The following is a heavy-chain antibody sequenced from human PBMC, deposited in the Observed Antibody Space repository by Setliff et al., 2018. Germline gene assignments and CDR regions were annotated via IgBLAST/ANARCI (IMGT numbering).Heavy chain of an antibody. V-gene: IGHV3-48*03. CDR3: ARDPGGGHPSYYGMDV. D-gene: IGHD2-15*01. J-gene: IGHJ6*02. CDR1: GFTFSNYE. Sequence: PGGSLRLSCAASGFTFSNYEMNWVRQAPGKGLEWISFISSSGNTIYYIDSVKGRFTISRDNTKASLYLQMNSLRPEDTAVYYCARDPGGGHPSYYGMDVWGQGTTVTAP. CDR2: ISSSGNTI.